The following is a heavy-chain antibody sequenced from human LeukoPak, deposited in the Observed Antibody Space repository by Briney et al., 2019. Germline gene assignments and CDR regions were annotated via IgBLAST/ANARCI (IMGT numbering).Heavy chain of an antibody. J-gene: IGHJ5*02. D-gene: IGHD6-13*01. CDR2: ISAYNGNT. Sequence: GASVKVSCKASGYTFTSYGISWVRQAPGQGLEWMGWISAYNGNTNYAQKLQGRVTMTTDTSTSTAYMELRSLRSEDTAVYYCARDRMMGYSSIWFDPWGQGTLVTVSS. CDR1: GYTFTSYG. CDR3: ARDRMMGYSSIWFDP. V-gene: IGHV1-18*01.